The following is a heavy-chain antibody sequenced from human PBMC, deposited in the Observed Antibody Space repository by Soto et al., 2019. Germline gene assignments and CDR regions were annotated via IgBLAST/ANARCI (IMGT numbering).Heavy chain of an antibody. Sequence: QAQLQQWGAGLLKPSETLSLTCAVYGGSLSGYYWTWIRQPPGKGLEWIGEVNPGGITNYSPSVKSRLKICLDTSKKEVSLEMASVTAADTAVYYCGRVVIKMAIQSSDSWGPGTLVTVSS. CDR1: GGSLSGYY. V-gene: IGHV4-34*01. CDR3: GRVVIKMAIQSSDS. CDR2: VNPGGIT. J-gene: IGHJ4*02.